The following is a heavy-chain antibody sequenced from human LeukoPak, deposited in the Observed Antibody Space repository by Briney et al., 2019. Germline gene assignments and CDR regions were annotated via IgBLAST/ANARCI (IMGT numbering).Heavy chain of an antibody. V-gene: IGHV3-23*01. D-gene: IGHD1-14*01. J-gene: IGHJ5*02. Sequence: PGGSFRLSCAASGFTFRDYAMHWVRQPPGKGLKWVSGISGSGGTTFYPDPVKGRFTISRDNYRNTVYLEVNSLRAEDTVVYYCAKDWEITIRGWCDGWGQGTLITVSS. CDR3: AKDWEITIRGWCDG. CDR2: ISGSGGTT. CDR1: GFTFRDYA.